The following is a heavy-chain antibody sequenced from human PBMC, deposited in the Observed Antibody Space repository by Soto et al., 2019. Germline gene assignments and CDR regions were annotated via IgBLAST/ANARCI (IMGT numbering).Heavy chain of an antibody. J-gene: IGHJ4*02. CDR1: GYRFSDLG. CDR2: IHAGNGNT. D-gene: IGHD6-19*01. Sequence: ASVKVSCKASGYRFSDLGMHWVRQAPGQRLEWKRWIHAGNGNTKYSQKYQSRVTMTRDTSTSTAYMELSSLTSEDTAVYYCTRDRNSIAVAGHFDYWGQGTLVTVSS. V-gene: IGHV1-3*01. CDR3: TRDRNSIAVAGHFDY.